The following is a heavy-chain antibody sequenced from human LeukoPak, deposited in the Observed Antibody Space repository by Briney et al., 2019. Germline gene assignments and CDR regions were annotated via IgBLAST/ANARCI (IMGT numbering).Heavy chain of an antibody. CDR1: GFTLSTYA. CDR2: TSSSDAGT. Sequence: PGGSLRLSCAASGFTLSTYAMSWVRQTPGKGLEWVAATSSSDAGTYHADSVRGRFTISRGNSKNTLYLQMNSLRAEDTAVYYCARAGSGGGMDYWGQGTLVTVSS. J-gene: IGHJ4*02. V-gene: IGHV3-23*01. D-gene: IGHD3-16*01. CDR3: ARAGSGGGMDY.